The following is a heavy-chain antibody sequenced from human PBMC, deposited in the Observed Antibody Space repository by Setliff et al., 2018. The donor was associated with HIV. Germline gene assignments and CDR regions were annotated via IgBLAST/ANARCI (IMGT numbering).Heavy chain of an antibody. V-gene: IGHV1-69*05. CDR1: GGTFSSYA. CDR2: IIPIFGTA. Sequence: SVKVSCKASGGTFSSYAISWVRQAPGQGLEWMGGIIPIFGTANYAQKFQGRVTITTDESTSTAYMELSSLRSEDTAVYYCARGRRYYESGSPLVYWGQGTLVTVSS. CDR3: ARGRRYYESGSPLVY. D-gene: IGHD3-22*01. J-gene: IGHJ4*02.